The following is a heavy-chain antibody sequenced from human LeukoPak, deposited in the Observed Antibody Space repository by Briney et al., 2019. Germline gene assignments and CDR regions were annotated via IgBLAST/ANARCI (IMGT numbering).Heavy chain of an antibody. CDR3: ARDQSSSWYWFDP. CDR1: GGSISSGGHS. Sequence: PSQTLSLTCAVSGGSISSGGHSWNWIRQPPGKGLEWIGYIYHSGTTYYNPSLKSRVTISVDRSKNQFSLKLSSVTAADTAVYYCARDQSSSWYWFDPWGQGTLVTVSS. V-gene: IGHV4-30-2*01. J-gene: IGHJ5*02. D-gene: IGHD6-13*01. CDR2: IYHSGTT.